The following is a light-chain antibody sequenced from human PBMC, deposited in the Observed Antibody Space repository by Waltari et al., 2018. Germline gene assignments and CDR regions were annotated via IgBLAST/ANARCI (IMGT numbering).Light chain of an antibody. J-gene: IGLJ2*01. V-gene: IGLV1-44*01. CDR3: ATWDASLTGWV. Sequence: QSVLTQPPSASGTPGQRVTISCSGSSSNIGRNPVHWYQQLPGTAPKLPIHSNNQRPSGVPDRFSVSKSCTSASLVISGVQSEDEADYYCATWDASLTGWVFGGGTKLTVL. CDR2: SNN. CDR1: SSNIGRNP.